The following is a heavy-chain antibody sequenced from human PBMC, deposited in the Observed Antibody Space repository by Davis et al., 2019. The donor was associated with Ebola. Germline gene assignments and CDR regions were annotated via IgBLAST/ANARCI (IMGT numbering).Heavy chain of an antibody. Sequence: GESLKLSCAASGFTFTSYAMSWVRQAPGKGLEWVSAIGGNGGRTYYADSVKGRFTISRDNSKNTVYLQMNSLRAEDTAVYYCAKDTNADSTGGDYWGQGTLVTVSS. V-gene: IGHV3-23*01. CDR1: GFTFTSYA. J-gene: IGHJ4*02. CDR3: AKDTNADSTGGDY. D-gene: IGHD4-17*01. CDR2: IGGNGGRT.